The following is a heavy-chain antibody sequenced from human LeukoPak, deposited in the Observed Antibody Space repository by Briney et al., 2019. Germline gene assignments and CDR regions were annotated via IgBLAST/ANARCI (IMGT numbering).Heavy chain of an antibody. V-gene: IGHV4-31*03. CDR1: GETVSSGAYY. J-gene: IGHJ5*02. D-gene: IGHD6-6*01. CDR2: IYSSGST. Sequence: SQTLSLTCSVSGETVSSGAYYWRWIRQHPGKGLEWIGNIYSSGSTYYNPTLRSRLTISLDTSNNQFSLKMTSVTAADMAVYYCARGGVAARLMYGFQSWFDPWGQGTLVTVSS. CDR3: ARGGVAARLMYGFQSWFDP.